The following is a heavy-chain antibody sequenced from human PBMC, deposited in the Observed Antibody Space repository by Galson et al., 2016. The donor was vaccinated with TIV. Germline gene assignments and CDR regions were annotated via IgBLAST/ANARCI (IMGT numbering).Heavy chain of an antibody. D-gene: IGHD1-26*01. CDR1: GFTFSSYG. CDR2: ISSSASII. Sequence: SLRLSCAASGFTFSSYGMHWVRQAPGKGLEWISYISSSASIISYADSVQGRFGVSRDNAKNSLYLHMNSLRVEDTATYFCATEGGGSAPFDYWGQGTLVTVSS. V-gene: IGHV3-48*03. CDR3: ATEGGGSAPFDY. J-gene: IGHJ4*02.